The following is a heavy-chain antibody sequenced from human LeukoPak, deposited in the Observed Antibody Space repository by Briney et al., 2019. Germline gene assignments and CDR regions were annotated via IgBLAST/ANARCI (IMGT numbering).Heavy chain of an antibody. V-gene: IGHV4-31*03. CDR1: GGSISSGGYY. CDR3: ARVEVYSGYDGLLT. D-gene: IGHD5-12*01. J-gene: IGHJ5*02. CDR2: IYYSGST. Sequence: KASETLSLTCTVSGGSISSGGYYWSWIRQHPGKGLEWIGYIYYSGSTYYNPSLKSRVTISVDTSKNQFSLKLSSVTAADTAVYYCARVEVYSGYDGLLTWGQGTLVTVPP.